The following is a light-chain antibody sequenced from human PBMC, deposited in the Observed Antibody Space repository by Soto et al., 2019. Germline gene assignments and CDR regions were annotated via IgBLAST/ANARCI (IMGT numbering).Light chain of an antibody. CDR2: GAS. CDR1: QSISSTY. J-gene: IGKJ2*01. CDR3: QQYGSSPYT. Sequence: EVVLTQSPGTLSLSPGERATLSCRASQSISSTYLAWYQQKPGQAPRLLIYGASIRVTGIPDRFSGSGSGTDFSVTISRLEPEDFAVYYCQQYGSSPYTFGQGTKLEIK. V-gene: IGKV3-20*01.